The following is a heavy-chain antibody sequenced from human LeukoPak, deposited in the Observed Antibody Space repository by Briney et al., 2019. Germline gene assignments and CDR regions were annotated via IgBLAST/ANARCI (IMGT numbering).Heavy chain of an antibody. V-gene: IGHV3-23*01. CDR2: VNGNGGST. CDR3: AKSLYGGCDY. D-gene: IGHD3-16*02. J-gene: IGHJ4*02. Sequence: GGSLRLSCAASGFSFSTYAMSWVRQAPGKGLEWVSGVNGNGGSTSYADSVKGRFTIFRDNSRNTVYLQMNSLRVEDTAVYYCAKSLYGGCDYWGQGTVVTVPS. CDR1: GFSFSTYA.